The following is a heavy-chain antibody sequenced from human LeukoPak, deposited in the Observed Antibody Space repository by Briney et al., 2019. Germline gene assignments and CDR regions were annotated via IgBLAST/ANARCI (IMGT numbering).Heavy chain of an antibody. D-gene: IGHD3-22*01. CDR3: AKMTEMYYYDSSGYYPPFGY. CDR1: GFTFSSYG. Sequence: GGSLRLSCAASGFTFSSYGMSWVRQAPGKGLEWVSAISGSGGSTYYADSVKGRFTISRDNSKNTLYLQMNSLRAEDTAVYYCAKMTEMYYYDSSGYYPPFGYWGQGTLVTVSS. V-gene: IGHV3-23*01. J-gene: IGHJ4*02. CDR2: ISGSGGST.